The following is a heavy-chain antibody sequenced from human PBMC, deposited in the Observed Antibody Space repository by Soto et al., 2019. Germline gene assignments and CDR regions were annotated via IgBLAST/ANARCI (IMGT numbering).Heavy chain of an antibody. CDR3: VKDQVTGDYYGMDV. D-gene: IGHD1-26*01. CDR2: VSRSGRST. V-gene: IGHV3-23*01. J-gene: IGHJ6*02. Sequence: GESLKISCAASGFTFSNYGMTWVRQAPGKGLEWVSAVSRSGRSTYYTDSVKGRFTISRDNSKNTLSLQMNSLRAEDTAVYYCVKDQVTGDYYGMDVWDQGTTVTVSS. CDR1: GFTFSNYG.